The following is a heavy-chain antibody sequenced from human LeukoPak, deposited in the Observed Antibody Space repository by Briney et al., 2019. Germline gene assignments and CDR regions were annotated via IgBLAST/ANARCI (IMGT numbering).Heavy chain of an antibody. CDR3: ARGSGYSSSWRDSWFDP. D-gene: IGHD6-13*01. J-gene: IGHJ5*02. CDR1: GGSISSSSYY. CDR2: IYYSGST. Sequence: PSETLSLTCTVSGGSISSSSYYWGWIRQPPGKGLEWIGSIYYSGSTYYNPSLKSRVTISVDTSKNQFSLKLSSVTAADTAVYYCARGSGYSSSWRDSWFDPWGQGTLVTVSS. V-gene: IGHV4-39*07.